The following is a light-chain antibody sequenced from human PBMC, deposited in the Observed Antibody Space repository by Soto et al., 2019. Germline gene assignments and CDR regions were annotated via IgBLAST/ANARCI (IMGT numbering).Light chain of an antibody. CDR3: CLHAGGNTFYV. Sequence: QSVLTQPPSVSGAPGQTVTMSCTGSSSNFGAGYDVHWYQQLPGTAPKLLIYGSTNRPSGVPARFSGSKSGNTASLTISGLQAEDDADYYCCLHAGGNTFYVFGIGTKLTVL. V-gene: IGLV1-40*01. CDR1: SSNFGAGYD. J-gene: IGLJ1*01. CDR2: GST.